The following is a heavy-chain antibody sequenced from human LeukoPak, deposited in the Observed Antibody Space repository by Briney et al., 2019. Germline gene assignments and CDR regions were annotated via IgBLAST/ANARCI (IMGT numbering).Heavy chain of an antibody. J-gene: IGHJ3*02. V-gene: IGHV3-30-3*01. CDR1: GFTFSSYA. D-gene: IGHD5-18*01. CDR2: ISFDGSNK. CDR3: ARDPKGGYSYGWGAFDI. Sequence: GGSLRLSCAASGFTFSSYAMHWVRQAPGKGLEWVAIISFDGSNKNYADSVKGRFTVSRDNSKNTLYLKMSSLTSEDTAVYYCARDPKGGYSYGWGAFDIWGHGTLVTVSS.